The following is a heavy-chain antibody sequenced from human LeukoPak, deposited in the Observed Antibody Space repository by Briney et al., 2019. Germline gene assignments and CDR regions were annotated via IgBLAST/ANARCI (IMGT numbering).Heavy chain of an antibody. J-gene: IGHJ5*02. Sequence: PGGSLRLSCATSGFTVSSSYMNWVRQTPGKGLEWVSVIYSGGSTYYADSVKSRFTISRDNSKNTLYLQMNSLRAEDTAVYYCARRINWGFDPWGQGTLVTVSS. V-gene: IGHV3-53*01. CDR1: GFTVSSSY. CDR2: IYSGGST. D-gene: IGHD7-27*01. CDR3: ARRINWGFDP.